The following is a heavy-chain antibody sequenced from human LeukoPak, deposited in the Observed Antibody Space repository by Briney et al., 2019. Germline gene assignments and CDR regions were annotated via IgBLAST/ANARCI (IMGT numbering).Heavy chain of an antibody. CDR2: INHSGST. V-gene: IGHV4-34*01. D-gene: IGHD4-4*01. CDR3: ATTRPLTTVTTFDY. CDR1: GGSFSGYY. Sequence: SETLSLTCAVYGGSFSGYYWGWIRQPPGKGLEWIGEINHSGSTNYNPSLKSRVTISVDTSKNQFSLKLSSVTAADTAVYYCATTRPLTTVTTFDYWGQGTLVTVSS. J-gene: IGHJ4*02.